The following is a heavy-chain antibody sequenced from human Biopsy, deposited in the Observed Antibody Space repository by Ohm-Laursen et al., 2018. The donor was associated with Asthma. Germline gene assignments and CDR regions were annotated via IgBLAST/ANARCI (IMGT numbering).Heavy chain of an antibody. V-gene: IGHV3-30*03. CDR3: ARTHERWTSIQDDALDI. CDR2: ISYDGGNK. Sequence: SLRLSCAASGFTFSTYGIHWVGQAPGKGLEWVAVISYDGGNKFYGDSVKGRFTLSRDNSRNTLYLKMNSLRVEDTAIYYCARTHERWTSIQDDALDIWGQGTMVIVSS. J-gene: IGHJ3*02. D-gene: IGHD4-23*01. CDR1: GFTFSTYG.